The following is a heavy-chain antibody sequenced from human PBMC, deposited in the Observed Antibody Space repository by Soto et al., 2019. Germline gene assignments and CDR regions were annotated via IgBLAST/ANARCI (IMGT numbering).Heavy chain of an antibody. J-gene: IGHJ4*02. CDR2: IKQDGSEK. V-gene: IGHV3-7*01. D-gene: IGHD6-19*01. CDR1: GFTFSSYW. Sequence: GGSLRLSCAASGFTFSSYWMSWVRQAPGKGLEWVANIKQDGSEKYYVDSVKGRFTISRDNAKNSLYLQMSSLRAEDTAVYYCATHGSSSGWYGDYYFDYWGQGTLVTVSS. CDR3: ATHGSSSGWYGDYYFDY.